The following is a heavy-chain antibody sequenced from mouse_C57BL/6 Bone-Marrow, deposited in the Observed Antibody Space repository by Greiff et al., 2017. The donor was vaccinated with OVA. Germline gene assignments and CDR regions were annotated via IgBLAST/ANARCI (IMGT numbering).Heavy chain of an antibody. CDR2: IYPGDGDT. CDR3: ARPSTTVGAY. J-gene: IGHJ3*01. Sequence: VQLQQSGPELVKPGASVKISCKASGYAFSSSWMNWVKQRPGKGLEWIGRIYPGDGDTNYNGKFKGKATLTADKSSSTAYMQLSSLTSEDSAVYFCARPSTTVGAYWGQGTLVTVSA. CDR1: GYAFSSSW. D-gene: IGHD1-1*01. V-gene: IGHV1-82*01.